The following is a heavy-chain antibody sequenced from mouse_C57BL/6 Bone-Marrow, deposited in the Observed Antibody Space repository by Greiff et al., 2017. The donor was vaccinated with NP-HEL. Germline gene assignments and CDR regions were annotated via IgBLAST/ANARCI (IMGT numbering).Heavy chain of an antibody. CDR2: IDPDTGGT. V-gene: IGHV1-15*01. Sequence: QVHVKQSGAELVRPGASVTLSCKASGYTFTDYEMHWVKQTPVHGLEWIGAIDPDTGGTAYNQKFKGKAILTADKSSSTAYMELRSLTSEDSAVYYCTREKGIYYYGLFAYWGQGTLVTVSA. D-gene: IGHD1-1*01. CDR3: TREKGIYYYGLFAY. J-gene: IGHJ3*01. CDR1: GYTFTDYE.